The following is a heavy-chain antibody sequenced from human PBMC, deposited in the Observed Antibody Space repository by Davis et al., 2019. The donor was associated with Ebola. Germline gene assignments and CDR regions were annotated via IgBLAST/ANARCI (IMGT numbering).Heavy chain of an antibody. Sequence: GESLKISCAASGFTFSSYTMSWVRQAPGKGLEWVSAVSGSGITTYYADSVKGRFTISRHNSKNTLYLQMNSLRAEDTAVYYCAGNSGVYYYGMDVWGQGTTVTVSS. V-gene: IGHV3-23*01. D-gene: IGHD5-12*01. J-gene: IGHJ6*02. CDR2: VSGSGITT. CDR1: GFTFSSYT. CDR3: AGNSGVYYYGMDV.